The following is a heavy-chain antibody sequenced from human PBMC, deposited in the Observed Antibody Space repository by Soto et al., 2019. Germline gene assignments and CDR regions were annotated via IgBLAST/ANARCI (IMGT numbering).Heavy chain of an antibody. CDR1: GFTFSNYA. Sequence: EVQLLESGGGLVQPGGSLRLSCTASGFTFSNYAMSWVRQAPDKGLEWVSAISGRGGSTYYADSVKGRFTISRDNSKNMLFLQMNSMRAEDTALYYCAKDSTVTTSLYSYYYGLDVWGKGTTVTVSS. CDR2: ISGRGGST. J-gene: IGHJ6*04. D-gene: IGHD4-17*01. CDR3: AKDSTVTTSLYSYYYGLDV. V-gene: IGHV3-23*01.